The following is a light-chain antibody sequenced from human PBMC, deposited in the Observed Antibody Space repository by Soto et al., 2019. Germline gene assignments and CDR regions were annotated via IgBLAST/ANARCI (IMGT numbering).Light chain of an antibody. CDR3: LQYYNFSWT. CDR1: QDIRND. V-gene: IGKV1-6*01. CDR2: AAL. Sequence: AIQVTQYTSSLSASVADRFTITFRASQDIRNDLAGYQQRPGQAPHLLMFAALNLQSGVPSRFSGGGSGTHFTLTISGLQPDDFANYYCLQYYNFSWTFGQGTKVDIK. J-gene: IGKJ1*01.